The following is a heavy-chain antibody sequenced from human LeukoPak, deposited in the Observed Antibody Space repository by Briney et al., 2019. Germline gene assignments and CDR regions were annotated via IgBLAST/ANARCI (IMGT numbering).Heavy chain of an antibody. CDR3: ARAQVDLSVPAALYYFDY. J-gene: IGHJ4*02. CDR2: IYSGGST. Sequence: GGSLRLSCAASGFTVSSNYMSWVRQAPGKGLEWVSVIYSGGSTYYADSVKGRFTISRDNSKNTLYLQMNSLRAEDTAVYYCARAQVDLSVPAALYYFDYWGQGTLSPSPQ. CDR1: GFTVSSNY. V-gene: IGHV3-66*01. D-gene: IGHD2-2*01.